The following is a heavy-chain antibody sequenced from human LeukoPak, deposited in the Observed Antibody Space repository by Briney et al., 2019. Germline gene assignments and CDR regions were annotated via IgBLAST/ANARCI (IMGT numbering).Heavy chain of an antibody. CDR2: IYYSGTT. CDR1: GGSISSGGNF. V-gene: IGHV4-31*03. CDR3: ARGGSGSYYSVYYAVDV. D-gene: IGHD1-26*01. Sequence: TLSLTCTVSGGSISSGGNFWSWIRQRPGKGLEWIGFIYYSGTTYSNPSLKSRVAISADTSKNEFSLKLNSLTAADTAVYYCARGGSGSYYSVYYAVDVWGQGTTVTVSS. J-gene: IGHJ6*02.